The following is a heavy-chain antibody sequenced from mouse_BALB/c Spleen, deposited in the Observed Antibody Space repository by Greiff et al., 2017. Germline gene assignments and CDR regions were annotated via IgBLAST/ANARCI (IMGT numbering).Heavy chain of an antibody. J-gene: IGHJ4*01. D-gene: IGHD2-14*01. CDR2: ISDGGSYT. CDR3: AGTDEMDY. CDR1: GFTFSDYY. V-gene: IGHV5-4*02. Sequence: EVQVVESGGGLVKPGGSLKLSCAASGFTFSDYYMYWVRQTPEKRLEWVATISDGGSYTYYPDSVKGRFTISRDNAKNNLYLQMSSLKSEDTAMYYCAGTDEMDYWGQGTSVTVSA.